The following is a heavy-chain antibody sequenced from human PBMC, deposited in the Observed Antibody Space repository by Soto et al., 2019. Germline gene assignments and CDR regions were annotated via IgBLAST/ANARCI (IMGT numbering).Heavy chain of an antibody. CDR2: IRGDGGDT. J-gene: IGHJ4*02. D-gene: IGHD3-16*02. V-gene: IGHV3-23*01. Sequence: GGSLRLSCAASGLTFKSTAMSWVRQAPGKGLEWVSSIRGDGGDTSYADSVKGRFTMSRDKSKSMLYLQMSGLRAEDTAVYYCAKLVNSDSDYWGQGTLVTVSS. CDR1: GLTFKSTA. CDR3: AKLVNSDSDY.